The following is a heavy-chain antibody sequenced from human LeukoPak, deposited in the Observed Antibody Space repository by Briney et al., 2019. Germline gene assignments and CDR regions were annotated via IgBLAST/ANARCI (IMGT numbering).Heavy chain of an antibody. J-gene: IGHJ4*02. D-gene: IGHD1-26*01. V-gene: IGHV3-23*01. CDR1: GLTFSNHA. Sequence: TGGSLRLSCAASGLTFSNHAMTWVRQSPGRGLEWVSGITGSGGNTYYAESVKGRFTISRDNSRNTLYLQMNSLRAEDAALYYCATRPASETYFGVFDYWGLGTLVTVSS. CDR3: ATRPASETYFGVFDY. CDR2: ITGSGGNT.